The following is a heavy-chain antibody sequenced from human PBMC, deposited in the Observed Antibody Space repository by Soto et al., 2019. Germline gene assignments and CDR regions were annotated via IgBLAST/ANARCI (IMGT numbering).Heavy chain of an antibody. CDR2: ISSSSSTI. D-gene: IGHD1-26*01. J-gene: IGHJ4*02. Sequence: GGSLRLSCATSGFTFSIYSMNWVRQAPGKGLEWVSYISSSSSTIFYADSVKGRFTISRDNAKNSLYLQMNSLRAEDTAVYYCVNDNPVAAIDDWGQGTLVTVSS. CDR1: GFTFSIYS. CDR3: VNDNPVAAIDD. V-gene: IGHV3-48*01.